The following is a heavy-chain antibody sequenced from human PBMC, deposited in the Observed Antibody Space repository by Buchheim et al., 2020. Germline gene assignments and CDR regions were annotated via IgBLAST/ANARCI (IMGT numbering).Heavy chain of an antibody. V-gene: IGHV4-31*03. CDR1: GGSIIYGYYY. D-gene: IGHD2-21*01. Sequence: QVQLQESGPGLVKPSQTVSLTCIVSGGSIIYGYYYWSWIRQHPGKGLEWIGFIHYSGSAYYNPSLQGRVTISVPTSQNQCTLELSSATAADTAVYYCAGGPSGDKIDSWGQGT. CDR2: IHYSGSA. CDR3: AGGPSGDKIDS. J-gene: IGHJ4*02.